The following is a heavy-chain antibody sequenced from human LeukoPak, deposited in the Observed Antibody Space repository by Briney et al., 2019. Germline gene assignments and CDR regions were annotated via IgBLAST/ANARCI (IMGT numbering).Heavy chain of an antibody. Sequence: ASVTVSCKASGYTFTSYAIHWVRQAPGQRLEWMGWINAGNGNTKYSQKFQGRVTITRDTSASTAYMGLSSLRSEDTAVYYCARDSVQLWTGVDYWGQGTLVTVSS. CDR1: GYTFTSYA. CDR3: ARDSVQLWTGVDY. V-gene: IGHV1-3*01. CDR2: INAGNGNT. J-gene: IGHJ4*02. D-gene: IGHD5-18*01.